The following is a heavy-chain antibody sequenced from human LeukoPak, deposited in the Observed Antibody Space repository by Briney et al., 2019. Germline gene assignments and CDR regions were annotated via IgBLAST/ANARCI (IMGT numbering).Heavy chain of an antibody. CDR3: ARGVVQWLAYFDY. J-gene: IGHJ4*02. Sequence: GGSLRLSCAASGFTFSSYGMHWVRQAPGKGLEWVAVIWYDGSNKYYADSVKGRFTISRDNSKNTLYLQMNSLRAEDTAVYYCARGVVQWLAYFDYRGQGTLVTVSS. CDR1: GFTFSSYG. V-gene: IGHV3-33*01. D-gene: IGHD6-19*01. CDR2: IWYDGSNK.